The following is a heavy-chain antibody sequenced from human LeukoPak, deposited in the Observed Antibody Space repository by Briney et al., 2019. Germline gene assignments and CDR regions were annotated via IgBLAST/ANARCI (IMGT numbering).Heavy chain of an antibody. CDR3: ANYQLLSHSFDY. D-gene: IGHD2-2*01. Sequence: SETLSLTCTVSGGSISSYYWSWIRQPAGKGLEWIGSIYHSGSTYYNPSLKSRVTISVDTSKNQFSLKLSSVTAADTAVYYCANYQLLSHSFDYWGQGTLVTVSS. J-gene: IGHJ4*02. V-gene: IGHV4-59*04. CDR2: IYHSGST. CDR1: GGSISSYY.